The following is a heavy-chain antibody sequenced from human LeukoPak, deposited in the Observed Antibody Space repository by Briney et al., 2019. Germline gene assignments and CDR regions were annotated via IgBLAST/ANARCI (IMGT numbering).Heavy chain of an antibody. J-gene: IGHJ4*02. V-gene: IGHV3-53*01. D-gene: IGHD1-14*01. CDR2: IYSGGNT. CDR1: GFTVSSNY. CDR3: ARDQRGDGINYFDY. Sequence: GGSLRLSFAASGFTVSSNYISWVRQAPGKGLEWVSVIYSGGNTYYADSVKGRFTISRDNSKNTLYLRMNGLRAEDTAVYYCARDQRGDGINYFDYWGQGTLVTVSS.